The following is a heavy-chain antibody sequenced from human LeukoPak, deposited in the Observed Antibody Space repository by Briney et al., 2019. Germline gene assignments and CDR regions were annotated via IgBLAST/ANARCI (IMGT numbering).Heavy chain of an antibody. CDR1: GYSFTSYW. CDR3: ARHVGITMVRGVIPYIDY. CDR2: IYPGDSDT. D-gene: IGHD3-10*01. V-gene: IGHV5-51*01. J-gene: IGHJ4*02. Sequence: GESLKISCKGSGYSFTSYWIGWVRQMPGKGLEWMGIIYPGDSDTRYSPSFQGQVTISADKSISTAYLQWSSLKASDTAMYYCARHVGITMVRGVIPYIDYWGQGTLVTVPS.